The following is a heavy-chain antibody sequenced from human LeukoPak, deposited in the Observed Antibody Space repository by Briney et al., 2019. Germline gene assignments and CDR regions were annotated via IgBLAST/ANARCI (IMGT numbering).Heavy chain of an antibody. CDR1: GYSISSGYY. CDR2: IYHSGST. Sequence: SETLSLTCTVSGYSISSGYYWGWIRQPPGKGLEWIGSIYHSGSTYYNPSLKSRVTISVDTSKNQFSLKLSSVTAADTAVYYCARNLGGGNSGGTLDDYWGQGTLVTVSS. J-gene: IGHJ4*02. V-gene: IGHV4-38-2*02. CDR3: ARNLGGGNSGGTLDDY. D-gene: IGHD4-23*01.